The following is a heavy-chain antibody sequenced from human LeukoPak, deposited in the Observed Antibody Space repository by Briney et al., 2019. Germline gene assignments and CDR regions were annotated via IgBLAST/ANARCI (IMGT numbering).Heavy chain of an antibody. CDR1: GHTFTNHS. D-gene: IGHD3-10*01. CDR2: INPNSGGT. V-gene: IGHV1-2*02. CDR3: ARDYYGSGSYYIIGAFDI. Sequence: ASVKVSCKASGHTFTNHSINWVRQAPGQGLEYMGWINPNSGGTNYAQKFQGRVTMTRDTSISTAYMELSRLRSDDTAVYYCARDYYGSGSYYIIGAFDIWGQGTMVTVSS. J-gene: IGHJ3*02.